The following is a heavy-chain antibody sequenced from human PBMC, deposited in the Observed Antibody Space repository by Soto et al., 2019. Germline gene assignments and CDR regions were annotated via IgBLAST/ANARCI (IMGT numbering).Heavy chain of an antibody. Sequence: QVQLQESGPGLVKPSQTLSLTCTVSGGSISTGGYYWSWIRQHPGKGLEWIGYIYYSGSTSYNPSLKSRVTISVDTSKNQFSLKLSSVTAADTAVYYCARDQAGHSGSYRDYYYGMDVWGQGTTVTVSS. J-gene: IGHJ6*02. D-gene: IGHD1-26*01. CDR2: IYYSGST. V-gene: IGHV4-31*03. CDR1: GGSISTGGYY. CDR3: ARDQAGHSGSYRDYYYGMDV.